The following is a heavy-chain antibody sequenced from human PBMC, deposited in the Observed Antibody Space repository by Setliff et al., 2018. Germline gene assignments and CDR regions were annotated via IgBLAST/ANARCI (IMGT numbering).Heavy chain of an antibody. CDR2: MNPNSGNT. V-gene: IGHV1-8*02. D-gene: IGHD3-3*01. CDR3: ARAQSWSGGPYYFDN. Sequence: ASVKVSCKASGYTFTGYYMHWVRQAPGQGLEWMGWMNPNSGNTGYAQKFQVRVTMTRNTSISTAYMDLSSLRFEDTAVYYCARAQSWSGGPYYFDNWGQGTLVTVSS. J-gene: IGHJ4*02. CDR1: GYTFTGYY.